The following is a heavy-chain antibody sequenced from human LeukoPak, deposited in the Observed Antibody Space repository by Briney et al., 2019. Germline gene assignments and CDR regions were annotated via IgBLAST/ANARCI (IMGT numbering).Heavy chain of an antibody. D-gene: IGHD3-22*01. CDR3: ARANTYYYDSSGYSVDY. J-gene: IGHJ4*02. CDR2: INSDGSST. Sequence: GGSLRPSCEASGFTFSSYWMHWVRQAPGKGLVWVSRINSDGSSTSYADSVKGRFTFSRDNAKNTLSLQMNSLRAGDTAVYYCARANTYYYDSSGYSVDYGGQGTLVTVFS. V-gene: IGHV3-74*01. CDR1: GFTFSSYW.